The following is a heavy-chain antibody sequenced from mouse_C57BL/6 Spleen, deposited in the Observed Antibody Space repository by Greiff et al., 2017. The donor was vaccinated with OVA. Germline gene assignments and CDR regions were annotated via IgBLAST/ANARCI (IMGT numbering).Heavy chain of an antibody. CDR2: IRNKANNHAT. V-gene: IGHV6-6*01. D-gene: IGHD2-4*01. CDR1: GFTFSDAW. CDR3: PRGYCDHGGRDLYCGV. J-gene: IGHJ1*03. Sequence: EVQLVESGGGLVQPGGSMKLSCAASGFTFSDAWMDWVRQSPEKGLEWVAEIRNKANNHATYYAESVKGRFTISRDDSKSSVYLQMNSLRAEDTGIYYCPRGYCDHGGRDLYCGVWGTGTTVPVSS.